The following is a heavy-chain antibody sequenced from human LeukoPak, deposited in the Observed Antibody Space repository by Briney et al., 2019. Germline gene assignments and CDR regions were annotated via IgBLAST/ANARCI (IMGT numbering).Heavy chain of an antibody. D-gene: IGHD3-22*01. CDR3: ARVYYDRPWFDP. J-gene: IGHJ5*02. CDR1: GYTFTSYG. V-gene: IGHV1-18*01. Sequence: ASVKVSCKASGYTFTSYGISWVRQAPGQGLERMGWISAYNGNTNYAQKLQGRVTMTTDTSTSTAYMELRSLRSDDTAVYYCARVYYDRPWFDPWGQGTLVTVSS. CDR2: ISAYNGNT.